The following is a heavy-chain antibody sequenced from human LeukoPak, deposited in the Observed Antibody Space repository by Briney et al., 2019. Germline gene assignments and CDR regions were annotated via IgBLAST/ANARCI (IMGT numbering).Heavy chain of an antibody. D-gene: IGHD3-10*01. CDR1: GFTFSSYA. J-gene: IGHJ4*02. Sequence: GGSLRLSCAASGFTFSSYAMSWVRQAPGKGLEWVSAISGSGGSTYYAGSVKGRFTISRDNSKNTLYLQMNSLRAEDTAVYYRAKATSTLLWFGDDYWGQGTLVTVSS. CDR2: ISGSGGST. V-gene: IGHV3-23*01. CDR3: AKATSTLLWFGDDY.